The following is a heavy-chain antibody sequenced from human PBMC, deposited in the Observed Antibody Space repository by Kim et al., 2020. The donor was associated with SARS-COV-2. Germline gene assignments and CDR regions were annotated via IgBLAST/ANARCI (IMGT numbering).Heavy chain of an antibody. CDR3: TRDARLTIVSPGAFDI. D-gene: IGHD3-10*01. V-gene: IGHV3-74*01. Sequence: DSVRGRLTISRDSAKNMLYLQMNSLTAEDTAVYYCTRDARLTIVSPGAFDIWGRGTMVTVSS. J-gene: IGHJ3*02.